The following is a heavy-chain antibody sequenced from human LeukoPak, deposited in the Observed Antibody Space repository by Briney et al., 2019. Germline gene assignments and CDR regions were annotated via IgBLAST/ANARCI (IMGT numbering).Heavy chain of an antibody. V-gene: IGHV4-34*01. CDR1: GGSFSGYY. CDR2: INHSGST. Sequence: SETLSLTCAVYGGSFSGYYWSWIRQPPGKGLEWIGEINHSGSTNYNPSLKSRVTISVDTSKNQFSLKLSSVTAADTAVYYCARGAAKRWFDPWGLGTLVTVSS. CDR3: ARGAAKRWFDP. J-gene: IGHJ5*02. D-gene: IGHD6-25*01.